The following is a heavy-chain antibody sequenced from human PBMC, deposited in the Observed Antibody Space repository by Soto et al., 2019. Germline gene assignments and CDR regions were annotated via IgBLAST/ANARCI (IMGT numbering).Heavy chain of an antibody. J-gene: IGHJ4*02. Sequence: QVQLQPWGAGLLKPSETLSLTCAVYGGSFSGYYWSWIRQPPGKGLEWIGEINHSGSTNYNPSLKSRVTISVDTSKNQFSLKLSSVTAADTAVYYCARGDYVWGSYRYDYWGQGTLVTVSS. CDR2: INHSGST. CDR1: GGSFSGYY. V-gene: IGHV4-34*01. CDR3: ARGDYVWGSYRYDY. D-gene: IGHD3-16*02.